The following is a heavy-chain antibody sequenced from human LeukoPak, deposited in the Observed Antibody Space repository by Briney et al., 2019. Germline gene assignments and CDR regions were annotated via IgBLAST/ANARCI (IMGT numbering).Heavy chain of an antibody. CDR2: ISYDGSNK. CDR1: GFTFSSYA. V-gene: IGHV3-30-3*01. J-gene: IGHJ4*02. Sequence: GGSLRLSCAASGFTFSSYAMHWVRQAPGKGLEWVAVISYDGSNKYYADSVKGRFTISRDNSKNTLYLQMNSLRAEDTAVYYCARGVGDGYNYHYCFDYWGQGTLVTVSS. CDR3: ARGVGDGYNYHYCFDY. D-gene: IGHD5-24*01.